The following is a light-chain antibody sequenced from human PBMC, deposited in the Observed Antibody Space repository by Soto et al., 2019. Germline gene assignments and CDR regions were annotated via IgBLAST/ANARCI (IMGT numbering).Light chain of an antibody. CDR2: DVS. CDR3: CSYAGIYTLYV. Sequence: QSALTQPRSVSGSPGQSVTLSCTGTSSDVGDYNYVSWYQHHPGKAPKLLLYDVSERPSGVPDRFSGSKSGNTASLTISGLQAEDEADYYCCSYAGIYTLYVFGTGTKVTVL. CDR1: SSDVGDYNY. V-gene: IGLV2-11*01. J-gene: IGLJ1*01.